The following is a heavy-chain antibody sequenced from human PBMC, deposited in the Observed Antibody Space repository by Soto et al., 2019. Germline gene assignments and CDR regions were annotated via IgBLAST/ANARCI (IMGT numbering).Heavy chain of an antibody. J-gene: IGHJ4*02. V-gene: IGHV4-34*01. D-gene: IGHD5-18*01. CDR2: INHSGST. CDR3: ARTDTAMPLDY. Sequence: PSETLSLTCSVSGWSFSGYYWSWIRQPPGKGLEWIGEINHSGSTNYNPSLKSRVTISVDTSKNQFSLKLSSVTAADTAVYYCARTDTAMPLDYWGQGNLVTGSA. CDR1: GWSFSGYY.